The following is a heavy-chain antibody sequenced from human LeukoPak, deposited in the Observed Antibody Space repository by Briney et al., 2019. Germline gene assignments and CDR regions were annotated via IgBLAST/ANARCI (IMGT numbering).Heavy chain of an antibody. CDR1: DGSITNYD. CDR2: VHYSGTA. Sequence: KPSETLSLTCTVSDGSITNYDWSWVRQPPGKGLEFIGHVHYSGTANYNPSLRSRVTISIDTSKKHFLLKLKSVTAADTAVYYCARGYGDFRVEGRYFHSWGQGTLVTVSS. D-gene: IGHD4-17*01. J-gene: IGHJ4*02. V-gene: IGHV4-59*01. CDR3: ARGYGDFRVEGRYFHS.